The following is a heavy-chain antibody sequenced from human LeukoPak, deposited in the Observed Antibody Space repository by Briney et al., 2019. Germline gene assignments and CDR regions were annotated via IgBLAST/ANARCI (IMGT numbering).Heavy chain of an antibody. CDR2: IYSGGST. CDR1: GFTVSSNY. CDR3: ARDLVIVVVPAAMSYYYYGMDV. J-gene: IGHJ6*02. V-gene: IGHV3-66*01. D-gene: IGHD2-2*01. Sequence: GGSLRLSCAASGFTVSSNYMSWVRQAPGKGLEWVSVIYSGGSTYYADSVKGRFTISRDNAKNSLYLQMNSLRAEDTAVYYCARDLVIVVVPAAMSYYYYGMDVWGQGTTVTVSS.